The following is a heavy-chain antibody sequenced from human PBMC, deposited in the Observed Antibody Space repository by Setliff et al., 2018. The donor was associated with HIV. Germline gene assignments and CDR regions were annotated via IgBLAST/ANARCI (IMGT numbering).Heavy chain of an antibody. Sequence: SETLSLTCTVSGGSINSGVYYWSWIRQHPGKGLEWIGNIYYSSGSTYYNPSLRSRVIISVDTSKNMFSLSLSSVTAADTAIYYCARVAFDSSSWHFDYWGQGSLVTVS. D-gene: IGHD6-13*01. CDR2: IYYSSGST. V-gene: IGHV4-31*03. CDR1: GGSINSGVYY. J-gene: IGHJ4*02. CDR3: ARVAFDSSSWHFDY.